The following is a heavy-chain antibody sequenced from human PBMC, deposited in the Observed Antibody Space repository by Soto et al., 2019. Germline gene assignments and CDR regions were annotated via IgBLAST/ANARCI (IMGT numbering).Heavy chain of an antibody. V-gene: IGHV4-39*01. D-gene: IGHD3-10*01. CDR2: ISYSGST. CDR1: GGSMRSSNYY. J-gene: IGHJ6*02. CDR3: SRRYSFGSGKYGVDV. Sequence: SETLSLTCTVAGGSMRSSNYYWGWIRQPPGKGLEWIGTISYSGSTYYNPSLNGRVIISVDTSKNQFSLKLSSLTAADTAVYYCSRRYSFGSGKYGVDVWGQGTMVTVSS.